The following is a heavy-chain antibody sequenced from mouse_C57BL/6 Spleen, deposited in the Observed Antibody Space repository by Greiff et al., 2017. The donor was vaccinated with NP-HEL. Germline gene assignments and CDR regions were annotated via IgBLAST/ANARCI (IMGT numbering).Heavy chain of an antibody. V-gene: IGHV10-1*01. J-gene: IGHJ4*01. Sequence: EVQGVESGGGLVQPKGSLKLSCAASGFSFNTYAMNWVRQAPGKGLEWVARIRSKSNNYATYYADSVKDRFTISRDDSESMLYLQMNNLKTEDTAMYYCVRHEGAVYAMDYWGQGTSVTVSS. CDR1: GFSFNTYA. D-gene: IGHD3-3*01. CDR2: IRSKSNNYAT. CDR3: VRHEGAVYAMDY.